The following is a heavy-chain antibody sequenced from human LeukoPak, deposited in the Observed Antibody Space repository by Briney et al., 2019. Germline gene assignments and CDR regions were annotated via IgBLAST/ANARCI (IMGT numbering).Heavy chain of an antibody. J-gene: IGHJ4*02. CDR2: IHSGGTT. D-gene: IGHD2-15*01. V-gene: IGHV3-53*01. CDR1: GFTVSSNY. CDR3: ARERRYCSGDNCYSGLDY. Sequence: PGGSLRLSCAVSGFTVSSNYMSWVRQAPGKGLEWVPLIHSGGTTDYADSVKDRFTISRDYSKNTVNLQINSLRAEDTAVYYCARERRYCSGDNCYSGLDYWGQGTLVTVSS.